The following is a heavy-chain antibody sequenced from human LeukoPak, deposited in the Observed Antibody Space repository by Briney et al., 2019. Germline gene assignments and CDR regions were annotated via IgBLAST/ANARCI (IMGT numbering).Heavy chain of an antibody. CDR3: ARGLPPQYYYGSGSYWLGNWFDP. CDR1: GGSISSGSYY. Sequence: ASETLSLTCTVSGGSISSGSYYWSWIRQPPGKGLEWVGYIYYSGSTNYNPSLKSRVTISVDTSKNQFSLKLSSVTAADTAVYYCARGLPPQYYYGSGSYWLGNWFDPWGQGTLVTVSS. CDR2: IYYSGST. D-gene: IGHD3-10*01. J-gene: IGHJ5*02. V-gene: IGHV4-61*01.